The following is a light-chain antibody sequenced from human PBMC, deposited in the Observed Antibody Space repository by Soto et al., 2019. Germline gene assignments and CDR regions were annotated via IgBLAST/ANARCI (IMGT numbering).Light chain of an antibody. Sequence: QSVLPQPASVYGAPGQSITISCTGNSSDVGGYKYVSWYQQHPGEAPKLMIYDVSNRPSGVSNRFSGSKSGNTASLTISGLQAEDEADYYCSSYTSSSTRVFGTGTKVTVL. CDR2: DVS. CDR1: SSDVGGYKY. J-gene: IGLJ1*01. V-gene: IGLV2-14*01. CDR3: SSYTSSSTRV.